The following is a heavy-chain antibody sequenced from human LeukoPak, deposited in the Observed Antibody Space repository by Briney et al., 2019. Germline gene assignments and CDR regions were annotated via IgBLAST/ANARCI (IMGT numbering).Heavy chain of an antibody. D-gene: IGHD3-3*01. V-gene: IGHV3-30-3*01. CDR3: ARGDDFWSSYLIGPTGYFDY. Sequence: GGSLRLSCAASGFTFSSYAMHWVRQAPGKGLEWVAVISYDGSNKYYADSVKGRFTISRDNSKNTLYLQMNSLRAEDTAVYYCARGDDFWSSYLIGPTGYFDYWGQGTLVTVSS. CDR2: ISYDGSNK. J-gene: IGHJ4*02. CDR1: GFTFSSYA.